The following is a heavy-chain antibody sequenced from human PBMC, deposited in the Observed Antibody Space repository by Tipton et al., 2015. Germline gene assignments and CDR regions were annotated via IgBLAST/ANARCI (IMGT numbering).Heavy chain of an antibody. J-gene: IGHJ3*02. CDR3: AREGYYGPGGTFDI. D-gene: IGHD3-10*01. CDR2: IKHDGGLK. Sequence: SGVTFSNNWMSWVRQAPGKGLEWVANIKHDGGLKFYVDSVKGRFTISRDNANNSLSLQMNSLRAEDTAVYYCAREGYYGPGGTFDIWGQGTMVTVSS. CDR1: GVTFSNNW. V-gene: IGHV3-7*01.